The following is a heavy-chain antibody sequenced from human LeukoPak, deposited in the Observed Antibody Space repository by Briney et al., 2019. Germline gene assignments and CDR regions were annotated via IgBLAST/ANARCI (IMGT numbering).Heavy chain of an antibody. CDR1: GFTFSSYS. CDR3: ARDSYGDYVLDY. J-gene: IGHJ4*02. D-gene: IGHD4-17*01. Sequence: GGSLRLSCAASGFTFSSYSMNWVRQAPGKGLEWVSSISSSSSYIYYADSVKGRFTISRDNAKNSLYLQMNSLTAEDTAVYYCARDSYGDYVLDYWGQGTLVTVSS. V-gene: IGHV3-21*01. CDR2: ISSSSSYI.